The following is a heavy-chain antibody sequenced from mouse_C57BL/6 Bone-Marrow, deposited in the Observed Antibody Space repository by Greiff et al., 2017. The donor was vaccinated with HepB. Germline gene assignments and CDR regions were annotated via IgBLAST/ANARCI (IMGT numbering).Heavy chain of an antibody. V-gene: IGHV1-55*01. J-gene: IGHJ1*03. CDR1: GYTFTSYW. CDR3: ARSPYGYDAHSYCYFDV. CDR2: IYPGSGST. Sequence: QVQLQQPGAELVKPGASVKMSCKASGYTFTSYWITWVKQRPGQGLEWIGDIYPGSGSTNYNEKFKGKATLTVDTSSSTAYMQLSSLTSEDSAVYYCARSPYGYDAHSYCYFDVWGTGTTVTVSS. D-gene: IGHD2-2*01.